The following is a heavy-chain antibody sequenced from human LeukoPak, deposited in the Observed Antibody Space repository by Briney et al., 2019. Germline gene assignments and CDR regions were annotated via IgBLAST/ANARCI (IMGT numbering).Heavy chain of an antibody. CDR2: ISYDGSNT. J-gene: IGHJ4*02. V-gene: IGHV3-30*18. CDR3: AKDDTIFGVVISLFDY. CDR1: KFSFSTYA. D-gene: IGHD3-3*01. Sequence: PGGSLRLSCTASKFSFSTYAMHWVRQTPGKGLEWVAVISYDGSNTYYADSMKGRFTISRDSSKNTLFLQMNSLRAEDTAVYYCAKDDTIFGVVISLFDYWGQGTLVTVSS.